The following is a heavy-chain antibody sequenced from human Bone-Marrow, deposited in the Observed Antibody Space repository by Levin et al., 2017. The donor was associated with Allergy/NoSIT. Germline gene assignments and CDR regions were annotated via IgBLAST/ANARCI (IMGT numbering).Heavy chain of an antibody. J-gene: IGHJ4*02. CDR2: ISHSGRT. Sequence: SCAVSGGSLSSIHWRGWVRQTPGKGLEWIGDISHSGRTNYNPSLKSRVTISVDKSKDQFSLRLSSVTAADTAVYYCATSPLTVAAPRFDCWGQGTLVTVSS. CDR1: GGSLSSIHW. CDR3: ATSPLTVAAPRFDC. D-gene: IGHD6-19*01. V-gene: IGHV4-4*02.